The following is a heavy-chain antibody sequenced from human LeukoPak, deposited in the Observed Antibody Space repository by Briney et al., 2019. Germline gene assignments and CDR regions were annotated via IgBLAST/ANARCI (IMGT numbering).Heavy chain of an antibody. V-gene: IGHV4-39*01. D-gene: IGHD4-17*01. CDR1: GGSINSKSYY. CDR2: IYYSGST. CDR3: ARRSIGVTTVTNNWFDP. Sequence: SETLSLTCTVSGGSINSKSYYWGWIRQPPGKGLEWIASIYYSGSTYYNPSLKSRVTISVDTSQNQFSLKLSSVTAADTAVYYCARRSIGVTTVTNNWFDPWGQGTLAIVSS. J-gene: IGHJ5*02.